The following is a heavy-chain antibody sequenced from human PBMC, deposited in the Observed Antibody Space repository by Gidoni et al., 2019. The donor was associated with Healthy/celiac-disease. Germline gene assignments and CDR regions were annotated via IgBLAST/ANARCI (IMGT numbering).Heavy chain of an antibody. CDR3: ARLQGGYYFPYYFDY. CDR1: GGSISSYY. V-gene: IGHV4-59*08. J-gene: IGHJ4*02. Sequence: QVQLQESGPGLVKPSETLSLTCTVSGGSISSYYWSWIRQPPGKGLDWIGYIYYSGSTNYNPSLKSRVTISVDTSKNQFSLKLSSVTAADTAVYYCARLQGGYYFPYYFDYWGQGTLVTVSS. CDR2: IYYSGST. D-gene: IGHD3-22*01.